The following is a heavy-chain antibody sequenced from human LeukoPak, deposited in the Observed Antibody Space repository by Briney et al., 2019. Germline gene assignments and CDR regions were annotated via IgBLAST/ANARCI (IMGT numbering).Heavy chain of an antibody. CDR1: GYTFTSYG. CDR2: ISAYNGNT. Sequence: GASVKVSCTASGYTFTSYGISWVRQAPGQGLEWMGWISAYNGNTNYAQKLQGRVTMTTDTSTSTAYMELRSLRSDDTAVYYCARRVDYDILTGYFPYFDYWGQGTLVTVSS. J-gene: IGHJ4*02. V-gene: IGHV1-18*01. D-gene: IGHD3-9*01. CDR3: ARRVDYDILTGYFPYFDY.